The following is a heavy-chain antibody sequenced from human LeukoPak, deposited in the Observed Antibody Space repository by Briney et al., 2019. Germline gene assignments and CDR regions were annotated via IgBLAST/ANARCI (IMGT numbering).Heavy chain of an antibody. Sequence: GGSLRLSCAAPGFIFDNYAIHWVRQAPGKGLEWVSLISGDGGSTFYADSVRGRFTISRDNTRKSLSLQMSSMRSEDTALYYCARESETSGWYDYWGQGTLVTVSS. CDR3: ARESETSGWYDY. J-gene: IGHJ4*02. CDR1: GFIFDNYA. D-gene: IGHD6-19*01. CDR2: ISGDGGST. V-gene: IGHV3-43*02.